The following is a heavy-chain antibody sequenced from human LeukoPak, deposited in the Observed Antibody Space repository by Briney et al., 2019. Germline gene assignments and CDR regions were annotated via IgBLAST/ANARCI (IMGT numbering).Heavy chain of an antibody. V-gene: IGHV3-53*01. J-gene: IGHJ4*02. Sequence: EGSLRLSCAASGFTVSSNYMSWVRQAPGKGLEWVSVIYSGGSTYYADSVKGRFTISRHNSKNTLYLQMNSLRAEDTAVYYCARDRGATYYDFWSGYDYWGQGTLVTVSS. D-gene: IGHD3-3*01. CDR1: GFTVSSNY. CDR2: IYSGGST. CDR3: ARDRGATYYDFWSGYDY.